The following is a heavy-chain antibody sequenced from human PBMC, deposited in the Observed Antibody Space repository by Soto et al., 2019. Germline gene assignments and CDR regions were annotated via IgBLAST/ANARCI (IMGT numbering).Heavy chain of an antibody. Sequence: HPGGSLRLSCAASGFTFSSYAMSWVRQAPGKGLEWVSAISGSGGSTYYADSVKGRFTISRDNSKNTLYLQMNSLRAEDTAVYYCAKDRPDDIVVVPAATDAFDIWGQGTMVTVSS. J-gene: IGHJ3*02. CDR2: ISGSGGST. V-gene: IGHV3-23*01. D-gene: IGHD2-2*01. CDR3: AKDRPDDIVVVPAATDAFDI. CDR1: GFTFSSYA.